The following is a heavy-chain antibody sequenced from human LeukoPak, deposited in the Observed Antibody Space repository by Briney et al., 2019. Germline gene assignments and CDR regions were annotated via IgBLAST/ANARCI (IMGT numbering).Heavy chain of an antibody. CDR2: IIPIFGTA. J-gene: IGHJ4*02. CDR1: GGTFSSYA. Sequence: SVKVSCKASGGTFSSYAISWVRQAPGQGLEWMGGIIPIFGTANYAQKFQGRVTITTDESTSTAYMELSSLRSEDTAVYYCARECSSTSCGDYWGQGTLVTVSS. CDR3: ARECSSTSCGDY. D-gene: IGHD2-2*01. V-gene: IGHV1-69*05.